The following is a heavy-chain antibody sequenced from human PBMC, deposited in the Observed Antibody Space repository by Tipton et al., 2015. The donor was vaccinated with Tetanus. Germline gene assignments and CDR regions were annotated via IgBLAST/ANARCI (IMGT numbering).Heavy chain of an antibody. CDR2: IIPMYGKA. D-gene: IGHD6-19*01. J-gene: IGHJ4*02. V-gene: IGHV1-69*01. Sequence: QSGPEVKKPGSSVKVSCKASGCNFNNYAITWVRQAPGHVLDFLGGIIPMYGKANYVQKFRDRVTISADESTSTVYLEVNSLTSEDTAVYYCARADRSGWSHPAFWAQGTLVPVSS. CDR3: ARADRSGWSHPAF. CDR1: GCNFNNYA.